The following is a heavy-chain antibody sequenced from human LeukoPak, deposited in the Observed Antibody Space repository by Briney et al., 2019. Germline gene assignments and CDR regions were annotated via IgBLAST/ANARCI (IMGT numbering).Heavy chain of an antibody. Sequence: SETLSLTCAVYGGSFSNYYWSWIRQPPGKGLEWIGEINHSGSTNYNPSLKSRVTISVDTSKNQFSLKLSSVTAADTAVYYCARGAVTKNDFWGQGTLVTVSS. CDR3: ARGAVTKNDF. D-gene: IGHD4-11*01. CDR2: INHSGST. V-gene: IGHV4-34*01. J-gene: IGHJ4*02. CDR1: GGSFSNYY.